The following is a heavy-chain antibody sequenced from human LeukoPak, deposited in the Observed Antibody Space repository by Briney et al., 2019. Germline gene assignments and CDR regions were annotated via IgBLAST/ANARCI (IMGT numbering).Heavy chain of an antibody. J-gene: IGHJ5*02. V-gene: IGHV3-7*01. D-gene: IGHD2-2*01. CDR2: IKQDGSEK. CDR3: ARAGGVVVQRTWFDP. CDR1: GFTFSSYW. Sequence: PGGSLRLSCAASGFTFSSYWMSWVRQAPGKGLEWVANIKQDGSEKYYVDSVKGRLTISRDNAKNSLYLQMNSLRAEDTAVYYCARAGGVVVQRTWFDPWGQGTLVTVSS.